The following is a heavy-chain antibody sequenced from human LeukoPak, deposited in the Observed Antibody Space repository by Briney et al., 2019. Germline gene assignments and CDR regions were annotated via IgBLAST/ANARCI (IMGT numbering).Heavy chain of an antibody. Sequence: SETLSLTCGVYGGSFSGYYWSWIRQPPEKGLEWIGEINHSGSTNYNPSLKSRVTISVDTSKNQFSLKLSSVTAADTAVYYCATLRIQLWPMVYYWGQGTLVTASS. CDR1: GGSFSGYY. V-gene: IGHV4-34*01. J-gene: IGHJ4*02. D-gene: IGHD5-18*01. CDR2: INHSGST. CDR3: ATLRIQLWPMVYY.